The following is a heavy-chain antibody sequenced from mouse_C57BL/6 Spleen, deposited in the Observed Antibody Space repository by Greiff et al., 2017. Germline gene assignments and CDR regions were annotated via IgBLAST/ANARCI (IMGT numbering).Heavy chain of an antibody. Sequence: EVKLVESEGGLVQPGSSMKLSCTASGFTFSDYYMAWVRQVPEKGLEWVANINYDGSSTYYLDSLKSRFIISRDNAKNILYLQMSSLKSEDTATYYCARLIYYGNYEGFDYWGQGTTLTVSS. CDR1: GFTFSDYY. D-gene: IGHD2-1*01. CDR2: INYDGSST. CDR3: ARLIYYGNYEGFDY. J-gene: IGHJ2*01. V-gene: IGHV5-16*01.